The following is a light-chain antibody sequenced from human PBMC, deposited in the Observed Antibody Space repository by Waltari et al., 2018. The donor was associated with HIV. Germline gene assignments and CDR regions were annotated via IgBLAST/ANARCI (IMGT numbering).Light chain of an antibody. V-gene: IGKV4-1*01. CDR3: QQYYGKLWT. CDR1: QSLFYSNKNY. Sequence: DIVMTQFPNSLAVSLGERATLKSKSSQSLFYSNKNYLSWYEKKPGQPPRLLFYWASTREAGVPDRFSASGSGADFTLTIRKLQPEDVAIYYCQQYYGKLWTFGQGTKVEL. J-gene: IGKJ1*01. CDR2: WAS.